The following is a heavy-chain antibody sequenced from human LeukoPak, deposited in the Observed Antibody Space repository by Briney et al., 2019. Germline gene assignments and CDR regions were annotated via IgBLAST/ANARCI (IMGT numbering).Heavy chain of an antibody. Sequence: GGSLRLSCAASGFTFSSYAMHWVRQAPGKGLEWVSYISSSGSTIYYADSVKGRFTISRDNAKNSLYLQMNSLRAEDTAVYYCARDRLDTAMVEDSYYGMDVWGQGTTVTVSS. CDR1: GFTFSSYA. J-gene: IGHJ6*02. CDR2: ISSSGSTI. V-gene: IGHV3-48*04. D-gene: IGHD5-18*01. CDR3: ARDRLDTAMVEDSYYGMDV.